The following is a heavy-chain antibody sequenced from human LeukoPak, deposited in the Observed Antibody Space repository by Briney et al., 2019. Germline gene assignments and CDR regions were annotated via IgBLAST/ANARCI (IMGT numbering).Heavy chain of an antibody. CDR1: GFTFDDYG. Sequence: PGGSLRLSCAASGFTFDDYGMSWVRQAPGKGLEWVSGINWKGDSTGYADSVKGRFTISRDNAKNSLYLQMNSLRAEDTALYYCARGDDYYYYMDVWGKGTTVTVSS. J-gene: IGHJ6*03. CDR3: ARGDDYYYYMDV. CDR2: INWKGDST. V-gene: IGHV3-20*04. D-gene: IGHD3-16*01.